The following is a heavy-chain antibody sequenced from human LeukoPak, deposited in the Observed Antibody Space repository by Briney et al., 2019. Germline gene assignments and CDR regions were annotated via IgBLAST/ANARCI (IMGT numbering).Heavy chain of an antibody. CDR1: GYTLTELS. Sequence: ASVKVSCKVSGYTLTELSMHWVRQAPGKGLEWMGGFDPEDGETIYAQKFQGRVTMTEDTSTDTAYMELSSLRSEDTAVYYCATDSEYGSGSNWFDPWGQGTLVTVSS. J-gene: IGHJ5*02. D-gene: IGHD3-10*01. CDR2: FDPEDGET. V-gene: IGHV1-24*01. CDR3: ATDSEYGSGSNWFDP.